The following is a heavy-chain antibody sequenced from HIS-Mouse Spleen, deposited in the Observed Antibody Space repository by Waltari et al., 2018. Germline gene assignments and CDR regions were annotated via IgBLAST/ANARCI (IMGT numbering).Heavy chain of an antibody. CDR2: IYYSGST. J-gene: IGHJ2*01. Sequence: QLQLQESGPGLVKPSETLSLTCTVSGGSISSSSYYWGWIRQPPGKGLEWIGSIYYSGSTNYNPARKRRGTIAVDTSKNQFSLKLSSVTAADTAVYYCAREIPYSSSWYDWYFDLWGRGTLVTVSS. V-gene: IGHV4-39*07. CDR3: AREIPYSSSWYDWYFDL. D-gene: IGHD6-13*01. CDR1: GGSISSSSYY.